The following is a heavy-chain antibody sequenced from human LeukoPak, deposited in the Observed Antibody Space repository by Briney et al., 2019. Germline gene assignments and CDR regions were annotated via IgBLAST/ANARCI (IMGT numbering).Heavy chain of an antibody. CDR3: ARTRVVPAANYFDY. J-gene: IGHJ4*02. D-gene: IGHD2-2*01. Sequence: SETLSLTCTVSGGSISSGSYYWSWIRQPARKGLEWIGRIYTSGSTNYNPSLKSRVTISVDTSKNQFSLKLSSVTAADTAVYYCARTRVVPAANYFDYWGQGTLVTVSS. V-gene: IGHV4-61*02. CDR2: IYTSGST. CDR1: GGSISSGSYY.